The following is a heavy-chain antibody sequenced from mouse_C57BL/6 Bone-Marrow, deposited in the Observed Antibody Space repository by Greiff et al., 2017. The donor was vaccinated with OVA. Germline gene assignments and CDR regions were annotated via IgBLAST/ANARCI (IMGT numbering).Heavy chain of an antibody. J-gene: IGHJ2*01. CDR3: AREGYYGFFDY. Sequence: VQLQQSGAELVKPGASVKISCKASGYAFSSYWMNWVKHRPGKGLEWIGQIYPGDGDTNYNGKFKGKATLTADKSSSTAYMQLSSLTSEDSAVYFCAREGYYGFFDYWGQGTTLTVSS. V-gene: IGHV1-80*01. CDR2: IYPGDGDT. CDR1: GYAFSSYW. D-gene: IGHD1-1*01.